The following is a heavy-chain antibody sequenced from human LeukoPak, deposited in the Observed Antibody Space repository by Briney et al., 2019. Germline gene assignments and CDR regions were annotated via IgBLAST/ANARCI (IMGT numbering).Heavy chain of an antibody. V-gene: IGHV1-46*01. Sequence: ASVKVSCKASGYTFTSYYIDCVRQAPGQGLEWMGVINPSGGSTRYAQKFQGRVTMTGDPSTRTVYMGLSSLTSDDTAVYYCARGTTDDYWGQGTPVTVSS. D-gene: IGHD1-1*01. J-gene: IGHJ4*02. CDR3: ARGTTDDY. CDR1: GYTFTSYY. CDR2: INPSGGST.